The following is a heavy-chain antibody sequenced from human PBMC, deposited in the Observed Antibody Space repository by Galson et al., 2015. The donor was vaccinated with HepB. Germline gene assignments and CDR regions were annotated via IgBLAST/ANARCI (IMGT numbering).Heavy chain of an antibody. CDR2: IIPIFGTG. D-gene: IGHD1-14*01. Sequence: VSCKASGGTFSSYTINWVRQAPGQGLEWMGGIIPIFGTGNYAQKFQGRVTITADKSTSTAYMELSSLRSEDTAVYYCATRSGFSRNWFDPWGQGTLVTVSS. J-gene: IGHJ5*02. V-gene: IGHV1-69*06. CDR1: GGTFSSYT. CDR3: ATRSGFSRNWFDP.